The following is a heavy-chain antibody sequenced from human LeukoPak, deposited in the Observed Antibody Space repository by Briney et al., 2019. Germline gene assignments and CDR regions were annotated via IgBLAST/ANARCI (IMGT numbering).Heavy chain of an antibody. Sequence: ASVKVSCKASGYTFTSYVISWVRQAPGQGLEWMGWINPNSGGTNYAQNFQGRVTMTRDTSISTAYMELSSLRSDDTAVYYCARFDYGSSSWDYWGQGTLVTVSS. CDR3: ARFDYGSSSWDY. CDR1: GYTFTSYV. D-gene: IGHD6-6*01. CDR2: INPNSGGT. J-gene: IGHJ4*02. V-gene: IGHV1-2*02.